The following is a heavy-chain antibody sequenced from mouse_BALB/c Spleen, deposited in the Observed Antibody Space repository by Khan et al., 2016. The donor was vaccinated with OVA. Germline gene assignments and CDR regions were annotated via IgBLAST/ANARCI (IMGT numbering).Heavy chain of an antibody. J-gene: IGHJ4*01. V-gene: IGHV2-3*01. Sequence: QVQLKQSGPGLVAPSQSLSITCTVSGFSLTSYGVSWVRQPPGKGLEWLGVIWGDGNTNFHSALRSRLSISKDNSKSQVFLKLNSLQTDDKATYYCAKDRGYYAVDYWGQGTSVTVSS. CDR2: IWGDGNT. CDR3: AKDRGYYAVDY. CDR1: GFSLTSYG.